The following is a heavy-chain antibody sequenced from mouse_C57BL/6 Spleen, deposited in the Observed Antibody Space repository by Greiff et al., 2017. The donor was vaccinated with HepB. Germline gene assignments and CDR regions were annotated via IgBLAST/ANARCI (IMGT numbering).Heavy chain of an antibody. D-gene: IGHD2-3*01. CDR1: GYTFTSYW. CDR2: IDPSDSYT. J-gene: IGHJ3*01. Sequence: QVQLQQPGAELVKPGASVKLSCKASGYTFTSYWMQWVKQRPGQGLEWIGEIDPSDSYTNYNQKFKGKATLTVDTSSSTAYMQLSSLTSEDSAVYYCARWLLRGAWFAYWGQGTLVTVSA. V-gene: IGHV1-50*01. CDR3: ARWLLRGAWFAY.